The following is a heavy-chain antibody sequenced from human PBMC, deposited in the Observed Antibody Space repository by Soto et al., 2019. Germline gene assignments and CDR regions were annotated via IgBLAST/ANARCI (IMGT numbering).Heavy chain of an antibody. V-gene: IGHV1-69*01. CDR1: GGTFSTYA. J-gene: IGHJ6*02. Sequence: QVQLVPSGAEVKKPGSSVTVSCKASGGTFSTYAISWVRHAHGQGLEWMGGIIPIFGTATYAQKFQGRVSIPGDEATTPASMELRSRRSEDTAVYYWASDYFMVPNSAYDGMDCWGQGTTVTVSS. D-gene: IGHD3-10*01. CDR2: IIPIFGTA. CDR3: ASDYFMVPNSAYDGMDC.